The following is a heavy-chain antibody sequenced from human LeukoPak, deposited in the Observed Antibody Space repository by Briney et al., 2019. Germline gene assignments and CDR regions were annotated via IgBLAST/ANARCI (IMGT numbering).Heavy chain of an antibody. CDR3: ARGRIAAAGLYFDY. J-gene: IGHJ4*02. Sequence: GGSLRLSFAASGFTFSSYGMHWVRQAPGKGLEWVAVIWYDGSNKYYADSVKGRFTISRDNSKNTLYLQMNSLRAEDTAVYYCARGRIAAAGLYFDYWGQGTLVTVS. CDR1: GFTFSSYG. CDR2: IWYDGSNK. D-gene: IGHD6-13*01. V-gene: IGHV3-33*01.